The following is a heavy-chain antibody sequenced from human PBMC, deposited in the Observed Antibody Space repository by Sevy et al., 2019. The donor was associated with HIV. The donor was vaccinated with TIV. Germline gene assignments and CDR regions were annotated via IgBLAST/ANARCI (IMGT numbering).Heavy chain of an antibody. J-gene: IGHJ6*03. V-gene: IGHV3-43D*04. Sequence: GVSLRLSCAASGFTFDDHAMHWVRQAPGKGLEWISLISWNGANIEYADSVKGRFTVSRDNSKNSLYLQMNSLRVEDTALYYCAKDYGAYYYMEVWGKGTTVTVSS. D-gene: IGHD2-21*01. CDR3: AKDYGAYYYMEV. CDR2: ISWNGANI. CDR1: GFTFDDHA.